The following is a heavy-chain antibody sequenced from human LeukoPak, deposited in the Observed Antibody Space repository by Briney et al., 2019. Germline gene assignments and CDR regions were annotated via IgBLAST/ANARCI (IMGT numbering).Heavy chain of an antibody. Sequence: GGSLGLSCAASGFTFSSYAMSWVRQAPGKGLEWVSAISGSGGSTYYADSVKGRFTISRDNSKNTLYLQMNSLRAEDTAVYYCAKDYTGYDFWNWGQGTLVTVSS. CDR2: ISGSGGST. CDR3: AKDYTGYDFWN. J-gene: IGHJ4*02. CDR1: GFTFSSYA. D-gene: IGHD3-3*01. V-gene: IGHV3-23*01.